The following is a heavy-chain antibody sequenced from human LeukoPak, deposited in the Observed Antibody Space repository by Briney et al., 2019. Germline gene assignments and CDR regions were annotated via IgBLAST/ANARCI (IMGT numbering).Heavy chain of an antibody. Sequence: GRPLRLSGAAPGFTFSSYAMSWFRQAPGKGLDGFSAIIRSGGSPYYADSVKVRFTISRDNSKNTLYLQMNSLRAEDTAVYYCAKDRVAVARRGFDPWGQGTLVTVSS. CDR1: GFTFSSYA. CDR2: IIRSGGSP. J-gene: IGHJ5*02. V-gene: IGHV3-23*01. D-gene: IGHD6-19*01. CDR3: AKDRVAVARRGFDP.